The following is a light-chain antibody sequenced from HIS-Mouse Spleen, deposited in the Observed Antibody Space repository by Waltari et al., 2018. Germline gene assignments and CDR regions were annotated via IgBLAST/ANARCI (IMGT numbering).Light chain of an antibody. CDR3: CSYAGSYTVV. J-gene: IGLJ2*01. CDR2: DVS. V-gene: IGLV2-11*01. Sequence: QSALTHPPPVSGSPGRSVPIPCTHTRITVVVYHLVPWYQLHPGKAPKLMIYDVSKRPSGVPDRFSGSKSGNTASLTISGLQAEDEADYYCCSYAGSYTVVFGGGTKLTVL. CDR1: RITVVVYHL.